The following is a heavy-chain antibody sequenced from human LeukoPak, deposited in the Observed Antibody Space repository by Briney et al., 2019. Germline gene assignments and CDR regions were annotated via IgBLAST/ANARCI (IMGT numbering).Heavy chain of an antibody. CDR1: GGSISSSSYY. CDR3: ARRGSCSGDCFDY. Sequence: SETLSLTCTVSGGSISSSSYYWGWIRQPPGKGLEWIGSIYYSGSTYYNPSLKSRVTMSVDKSKNQFSLKLSSVTAADTAVYYCARRGSCSGDCFDYWGQGTLVTVSS. J-gene: IGHJ4*02. CDR2: IYYSGST. V-gene: IGHV4-39*01. D-gene: IGHD2-15*01.